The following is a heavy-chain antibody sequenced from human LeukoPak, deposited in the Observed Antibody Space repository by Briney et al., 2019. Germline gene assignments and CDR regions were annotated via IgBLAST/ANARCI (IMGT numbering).Heavy chain of an antibody. Sequence: PGGSLRLSCAASGFTFTNYWMHWVRQAPGMGLVWVSRLPPDELDIIYADSVKGRFTVSRDNAKNTVYLQMNNLRAEDTAVYYCARAHRYSSGWYFDYWGQGTLVTVSS. CDR3: ARAHRYSSGWYFDY. CDR1: GFTFTNYW. V-gene: IGHV3-74*01. CDR2: LPPDELDI. D-gene: IGHD6-19*01. J-gene: IGHJ4*02.